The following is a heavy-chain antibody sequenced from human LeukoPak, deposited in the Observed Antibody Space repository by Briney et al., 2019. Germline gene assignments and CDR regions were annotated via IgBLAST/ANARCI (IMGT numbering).Heavy chain of an antibody. CDR2: INHSGST. D-gene: IGHD3-3*01. CDR3: ASSKSVSGYYFDY. Sequence: SETLSLTCTVSGGSISSSSYYWSWIRQPPGKGLEWIGEINHSGSTNYNPSLKSRVTISVDTSKNQFSLKLSSVTAADTAVYYCASSKSVSGYYFDYWGQGTLVTVSS. CDR1: GGSISSSSYY. V-gene: IGHV4-39*07. J-gene: IGHJ4*02.